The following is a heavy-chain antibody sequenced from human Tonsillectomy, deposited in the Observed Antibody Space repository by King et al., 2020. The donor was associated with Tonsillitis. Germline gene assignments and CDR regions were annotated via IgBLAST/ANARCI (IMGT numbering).Heavy chain of an antibody. J-gene: IGHJ6*03. CDR2: IRSKAYGGTT. D-gene: IGHD2-21*02. CDR1: GFTFGDYA. V-gene: IGHV3-49*04. CDR3: TRGGRCGGGDCYYYYYYYMDV. Sequence: VQLVESGGGLVQPGRSLRLSCTASGFTFGDYAMSWVRQAPGKGLEWVGFIRSKAYGGTTEYAASVKGRFTISRDDSKSIAYLQMNSLKTEDTAVYYCTRGGRCGGGDCYYYYYYYMDVWGKGTTVTVSS.